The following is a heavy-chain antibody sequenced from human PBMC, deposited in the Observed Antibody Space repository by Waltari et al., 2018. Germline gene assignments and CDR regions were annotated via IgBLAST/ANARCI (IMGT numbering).Heavy chain of an antibody. CDR2: ITSSSHYI. D-gene: IGHD7-27*01. Sequence: EVLLVESGGGLVRPGDSLRLSCAASGFSFNKYNMNWVRQAPGKGLGWVSSITSSSHYIYYADSVKGRFTISRDNAQNSLYLQMTSLGAEDTAVYYCAGDDAGENDYWGQGTLVTVSS. CDR1: GFSFNKYN. CDR3: AGDDAGENDY. V-gene: IGHV3-21*06. J-gene: IGHJ4*02.